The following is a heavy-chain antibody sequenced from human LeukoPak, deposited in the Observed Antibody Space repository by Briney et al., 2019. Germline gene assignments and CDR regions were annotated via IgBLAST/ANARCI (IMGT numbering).Heavy chain of an antibody. D-gene: IGHD1-1*01. CDR3: ARGPRTTNDAFDI. Sequence: SQTLSLTCAISGDSVSSNGAAWNWIRQSPSRGLEWLGRTYYRSKWYNDYAVPVKSRITINPDTSKNQFSLQLNSVPPEDPAVYYCARGPRTTNDAFDIWGQGTMVAVSS. V-gene: IGHV6-1*01. CDR2: TYYRSKWYN. J-gene: IGHJ3*02. CDR1: GDSVSSNGAA.